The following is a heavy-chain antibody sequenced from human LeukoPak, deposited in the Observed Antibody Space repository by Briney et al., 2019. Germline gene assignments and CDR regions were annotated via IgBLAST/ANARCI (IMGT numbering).Heavy chain of an antibody. CDR2: IYTSGST. J-gene: IGHJ4*02. CDR3: ARGAAMVRGQFDY. V-gene: IGHV4-4*09. CDR1: GGSISSYY. Sequence: PSETLPLTCTVSGGSISSYYWSWIRQPPGKGLEWIGYIYTSGSTNYNPSLKSRVTISVDTSKNQFSLKLSSVTAADTAVYYCARGAAMVRGQFDYWGQGTLVTVSS. D-gene: IGHD3-10*01.